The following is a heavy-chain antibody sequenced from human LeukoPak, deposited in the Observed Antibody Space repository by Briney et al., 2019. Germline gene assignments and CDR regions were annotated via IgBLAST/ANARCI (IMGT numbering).Heavy chain of an antibody. D-gene: IGHD6-13*01. Sequence: SETLSLTCTVSGGSIIDDYWSWLRQPPGKGLEWIAYIHYSGTTNDNPSLKSRVTISIDTSKKQVSPTLDSVTAADTAVYYCARGRIGAAGIFEYWGKGTLVTVSS. CDR2: IHYSGTT. J-gene: IGHJ4*02. CDR3: ARGRIGAAGIFEY. V-gene: IGHV4-59*08. CDR1: GGSIIDDY.